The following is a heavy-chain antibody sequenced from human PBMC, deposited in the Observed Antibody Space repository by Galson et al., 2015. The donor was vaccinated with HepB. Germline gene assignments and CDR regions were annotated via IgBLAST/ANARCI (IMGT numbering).Heavy chain of an antibody. D-gene: IGHD3-22*01. CDR3: ARDPTYYYDSSGYPQWFDP. CDR1: GATISSYS. Sequence: SLRHTCAATGATISSYSMNWVRQAPGKALEWVSAISSSSSYIYYADSAKGRFTISRDNAKNSLYLQMNSLRAEDTAVYYCARDPTYYYDSSGYPQWFDPWGQGTLVTVSS. CDR2: ISSSSSYI. V-gene: IGHV3-21*01. J-gene: IGHJ5*02.